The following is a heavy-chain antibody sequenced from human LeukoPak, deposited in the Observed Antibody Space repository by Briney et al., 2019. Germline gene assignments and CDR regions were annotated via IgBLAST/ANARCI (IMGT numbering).Heavy chain of an antibody. CDR2: IIPMFGTA. Sequence: SVKVSCKASGGTFNSYAISWVRQAPGQGLEWMGGIIPMFGTANYAQKFQGRVSITTDESTSTAYMELSSLRSEDTAVYYCARGVVPTAMYYYYYYMDVWGKGTTVTVSS. J-gene: IGHJ6*03. V-gene: IGHV1-69*05. CDR1: GGTFNSYA. D-gene: IGHD2-2*01. CDR3: ARGVVPTAMYYYYYYMDV.